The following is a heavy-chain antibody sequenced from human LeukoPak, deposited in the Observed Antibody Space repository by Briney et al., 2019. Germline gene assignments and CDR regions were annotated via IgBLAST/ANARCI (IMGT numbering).Heavy chain of an antibody. V-gene: IGHV3-74*03. Sequence: PGGSLRLSCAASGFTFSSYWMHWVRQAPGKGLVWVSRVNPQGTATTYADSVKGRFTISRDNAKDALHLQMDNLRVEDTAVYYCARARWSSTGWFLGYWGRGTLVTVSS. CDR2: VNPQGTAT. D-gene: IGHD6-19*01. CDR1: GFTFSSYW. CDR3: ARARWSSTGWFLGY. J-gene: IGHJ4*02.